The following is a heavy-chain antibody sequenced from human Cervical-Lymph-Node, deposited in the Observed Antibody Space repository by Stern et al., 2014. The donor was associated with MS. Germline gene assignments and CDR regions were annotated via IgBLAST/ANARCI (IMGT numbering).Heavy chain of an antibody. D-gene: IGHD3-3*01. V-gene: IGHV1-18*01. CDR2: ISADNGDT. CDR3: ARDSLIRTFGVEEGMDV. Sequence: VQLVESGAEVKKPGASVKVSCKASGYIFTSYGISWVRQAPGQGLEWMGWISADNGDTNYAQNVQGRVTMTTDTSTNTAYMELSSLRSYDTALYYCARDSLIRTFGVEEGMDVWGQGTTVTVSS. J-gene: IGHJ6*02. CDR1: GYIFTSYG.